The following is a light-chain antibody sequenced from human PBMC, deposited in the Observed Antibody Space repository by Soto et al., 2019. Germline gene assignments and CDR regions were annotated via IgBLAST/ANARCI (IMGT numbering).Light chain of an antibody. CDR3: TSYTSGNTLV. CDR2: EVS. V-gene: IGLV2-14*01. Sequence: QSALTQPASVSGSPGQSITISCTGTSSDIGGYNYVSWYQQHPGKAPKLMIYEVSNRPSGVSNRFSGSKSGNTASLTISGLQADDEADYYCTSYTSGNTLVFGGGTKVTVL. J-gene: IGLJ2*01. CDR1: SSDIGGYNY.